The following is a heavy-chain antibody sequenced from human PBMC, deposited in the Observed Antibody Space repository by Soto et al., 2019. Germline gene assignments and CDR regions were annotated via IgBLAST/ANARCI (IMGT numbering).Heavy chain of an antibody. CDR1: GDSINSRY. CDR2: IDYVGST. D-gene: IGHD3-10*01. V-gene: IGHV4-59*11. CDR3: VRQRGNYFDF. Sequence: SETLSLTCSVSGDSINSRYWSWIRQPPGKGLEWIGYIDYVGSTNYAPSLQSRVTMSVDTSKNQVSLKLRYVTAADTAVYYCVRQRGNYFDFWGQGTLVTVSS. J-gene: IGHJ4*02.